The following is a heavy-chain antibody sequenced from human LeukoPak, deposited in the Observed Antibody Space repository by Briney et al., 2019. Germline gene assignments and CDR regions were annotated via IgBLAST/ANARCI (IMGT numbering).Heavy chain of an antibody. CDR1: GYTFTGYY. J-gene: IGHJ3*02. CDR3: ATAGYSSGWHDAFDI. V-gene: IGHV1-2*02. Sequence: ASVKVSCKASGYTFTGYYMHWVRQAPGQGLEWMGWINPNSGGTNYAQKFQGRVTMTRDTSISTAYMELSRLRSDDTAVYYCATAGYSSGWHDAFDIWGQGTMVTVSS. D-gene: IGHD6-19*01. CDR2: INPNSGGT.